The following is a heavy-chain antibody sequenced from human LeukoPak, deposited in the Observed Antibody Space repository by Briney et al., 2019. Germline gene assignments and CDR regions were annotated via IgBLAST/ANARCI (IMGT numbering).Heavy chain of an antibody. CDR3: AKAPYSSAITWIDL. CDR1: GFSFEDYA. J-gene: IGHJ5*02. D-gene: IGHD6-19*01. V-gene: IGHV3-9*01. CDR2: ISWTSDHT. Sequence: PGRSLRLSCAASGFSFEDYATHWVRQVPGKGLEWVSGISWTSDHTDYADSVKGRFTISRDNAKSSVYLQMNTLRPGDTAFYYCAKAPYSSAITWIDLWGQGTLVTVSS.